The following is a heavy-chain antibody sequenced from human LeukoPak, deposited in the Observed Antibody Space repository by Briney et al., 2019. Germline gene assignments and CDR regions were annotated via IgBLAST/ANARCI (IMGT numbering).Heavy chain of an antibody. Sequence: GGSLRLSCAASGFFFDEFAMHWVRQVQGKGLEWVSEISGNGFTIGYAESVKGRFTISRDNAKDSLYLQMDSLRPEDTALYYCVKASPTPTQGMDVWGQGTSVTVSS. CDR1: GFFFDEFA. CDR2: ISGNGFTI. V-gene: IGHV3-9*01. D-gene: IGHD4-17*01. J-gene: IGHJ6*02. CDR3: VKASPTPTQGMDV.